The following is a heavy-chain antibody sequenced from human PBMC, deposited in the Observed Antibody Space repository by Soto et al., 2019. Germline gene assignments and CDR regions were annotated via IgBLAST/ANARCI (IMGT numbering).Heavy chain of an antibody. CDR2: IYPGDSDT. CDR3: ARGRYSYDSSGYYQFDY. D-gene: IGHD3-22*01. V-gene: IGHV5-51*01. Sequence: GESLKISCKGSGYTFTSYWIGWVLQIPWKGLEWMGIIYPGDSDTRYGPSFQGQVTISADKSISTAYLQWSSLKASDTAIYYCARGRYSYDSSGYYQFDYWGHGTLVTVSS. J-gene: IGHJ4*01. CDR1: GYTFTSYW.